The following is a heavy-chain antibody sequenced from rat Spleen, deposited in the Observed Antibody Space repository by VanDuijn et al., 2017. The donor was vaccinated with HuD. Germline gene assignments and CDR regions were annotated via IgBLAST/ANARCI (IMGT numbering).Heavy chain of an antibody. CDR3: TTQGRY. J-gene: IGHJ2*01. V-gene: IGHV5-20*01. Sequence: EVQLVESGGGLVQPGRSMKLSCAASGFTFSNYDMAWVRQAPTKGLEWVASISYDGSSTYYRDSVKGRFTISRDNAKSTLYLQMDSLRSEDTATYYCTTQGRYWGQGVMVTVSS. CDR2: ISYDGSST. D-gene: IGHD1-11*01. CDR1: GFTFSNYD.